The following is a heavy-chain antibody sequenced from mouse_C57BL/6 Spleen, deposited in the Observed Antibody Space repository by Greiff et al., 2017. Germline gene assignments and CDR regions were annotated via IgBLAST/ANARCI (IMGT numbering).Heavy chain of an antibody. D-gene: IGHD2-12*01. CDR3: ARHEPLLRPMDY. CDR2: ISSGGSYT. V-gene: IGHV5-6*01. CDR1: GFTFSSYG. J-gene: IGHJ4*01. Sequence: EVMLVESGGDLVKPGGSLKLSCAASGFTFSSYGMSWVRQTPDKRLEWVATISSGGSYTYYPDSVKGRFTISRDNAKNTLYLQMSSLKSEDTAMYYCARHEPLLRPMDYWGQGTSVTVSS.